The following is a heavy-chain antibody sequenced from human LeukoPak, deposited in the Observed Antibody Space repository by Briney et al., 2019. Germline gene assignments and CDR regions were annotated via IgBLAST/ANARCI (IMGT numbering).Heavy chain of an antibody. D-gene: IGHD1-1*01. V-gene: IGHV3-30*18. Sequence: PGRSLRLSCAASGFTFSSYGMHWVRQAPGKGLEWVAVISYDGSNKYYADSVKGRFTISRDNSKNTLYLQMNSLRAEDTAVYYCAKDRGVRTIRSRAHFDYWGQGTLVTVSS. CDR1: GFTFSSYG. CDR3: AKDRGVRTIRSRAHFDY. J-gene: IGHJ4*02. CDR2: ISYDGSNK.